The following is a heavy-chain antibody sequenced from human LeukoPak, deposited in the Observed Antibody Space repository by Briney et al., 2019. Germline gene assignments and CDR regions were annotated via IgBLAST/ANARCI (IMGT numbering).Heavy chain of an antibody. CDR1: GGSFSGYY. Sequence: PSETLSLTCAVYGGSFSGYYWSWIRQPPGKGLEWIGEINHSGSTNYNPSLKSRVTISVDTSKNQFSLKLSSVTAADTAVYYCAREPAGRRQYSSSSDRGFDYWGQGTLVTVSS. CDR2: INHSGST. V-gene: IGHV4-34*01. CDR3: AREPAGRRQYSSSSDRGFDY. D-gene: IGHD6-6*01. J-gene: IGHJ4*02.